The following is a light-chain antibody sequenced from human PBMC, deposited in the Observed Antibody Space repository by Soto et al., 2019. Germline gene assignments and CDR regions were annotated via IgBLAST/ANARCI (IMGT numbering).Light chain of an antibody. CDR3: QQSYSTPRT. CDR1: QSIRSY. Sequence: EIQLTQSPSSLSASVGDRVTITCRASQSIRSYLNWYQQKPGKAPKLLIYAASSLQSGVPSRFSGSGSGTDFTLTISSLEPEDFATYYCQQSYSTPRTFGQGTKLEIK. CDR2: AAS. J-gene: IGKJ2*02. V-gene: IGKV1-39*01.